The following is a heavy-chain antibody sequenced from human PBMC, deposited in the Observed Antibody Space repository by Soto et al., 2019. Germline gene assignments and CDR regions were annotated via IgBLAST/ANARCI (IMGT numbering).Heavy chain of an antibody. CDR1: GGTFSSYA. V-gene: IGHV1-69*01. CDR3: ASGPMYYDFWSGYFSY. CDR2: IIPIFGTA. D-gene: IGHD3-3*01. Sequence: QVQLVQSGAEVKKPGSSVKVSCKASGGTFSSYAISWVRQAPGQGLEWMGGIIPIFGTANYAQKFQGRVTITADESTSTAYMELSSLSSVDTAVYYCASGPMYYDFWSGYFSYWGQGTLVTVSS. J-gene: IGHJ4*02.